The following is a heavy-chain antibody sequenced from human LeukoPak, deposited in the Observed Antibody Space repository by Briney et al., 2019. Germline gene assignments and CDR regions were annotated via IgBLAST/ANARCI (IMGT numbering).Heavy chain of an antibody. CDR2: IYTSGST. Sequence: SETLSLTCTVSGGSISSGSYYWSWIRQPPGKGLEWIGRIYTSGSTNYSPSLKSRVTISVDTSKNQFSLKLSSVTAADTAVYYCARWSSSWYYFDYWGQGTLVTVSS. CDR3: ARWSSSWYYFDY. CDR1: GGSISSGSYY. J-gene: IGHJ4*02. V-gene: IGHV4-61*02. D-gene: IGHD6-13*01.